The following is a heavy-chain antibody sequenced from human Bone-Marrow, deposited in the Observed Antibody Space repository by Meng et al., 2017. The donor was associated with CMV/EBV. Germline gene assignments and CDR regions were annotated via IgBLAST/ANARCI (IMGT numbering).Heavy chain of an antibody. V-gene: IGHV1-2*02. CDR3: AREAGGYCSSTSCRPAYNWFDP. Sequence: ASVKVSCKASGYTFTGYYMHWVRQAPGQGLEWMGWINPNSGGTNYAQKFQGRVTMTRDTSISTAYMELSRLRSDDTAVYYCAREAGGYCSSTSCRPAYNWFDPWGQGTLVTGSS. D-gene: IGHD2-2*01. CDR2: INPNSGGT. J-gene: IGHJ5*02. CDR1: GYTFTGYY.